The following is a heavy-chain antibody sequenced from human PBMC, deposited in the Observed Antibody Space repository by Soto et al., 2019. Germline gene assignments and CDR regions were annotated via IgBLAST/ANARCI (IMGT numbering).Heavy chain of an antibody. Sequence: SETLSLTCTVSGGSINDFYWSWIRQPPGKGLEWIGYIYYSGSTDYNPSLKGRVTISVDTSKNQFSLKLRSVTAADTAVYYCARVGGVTARTFDYWGQGTLVTVS. CDR1: GGSINDFY. D-gene: IGHD6-6*01. V-gene: IGHV4-59*01. J-gene: IGHJ4*02. CDR2: IYYSGST. CDR3: ARVGGVTARTFDY.